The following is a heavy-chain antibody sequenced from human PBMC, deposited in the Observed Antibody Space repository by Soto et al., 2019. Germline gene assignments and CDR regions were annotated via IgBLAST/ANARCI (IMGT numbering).Heavy chain of an antibody. Sequence: GGSLRLSCAASGFTFSSYSMNWVRQSPGKGLEWVSSISSSSSYIYYADSAKGRFTISRDNAKNSLYLQMNSLRAEDTAVYYCARDSELAVTTGNYYYGMDVWGQGTTVTVSS. CDR3: ARDSELAVTTGNYYYGMDV. V-gene: IGHV3-21*01. D-gene: IGHD4-4*01. CDR1: GFTFSSYS. J-gene: IGHJ6*02. CDR2: ISSSSSYI.